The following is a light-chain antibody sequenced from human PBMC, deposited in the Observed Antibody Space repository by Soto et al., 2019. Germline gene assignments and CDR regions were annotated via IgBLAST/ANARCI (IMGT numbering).Light chain of an antibody. CDR1: SSNIGKNT. J-gene: IGLJ3*02. CDR3: AAWDDSLDGQGV. CDR2: SDN. V-gene: IGLV1-44*01. Sequence: QSVLTQPPSASGTPGQRVTISCYGSSSNIGKNTVNWYQQLPGTAPKLLIYSDNQRPSGVPDRFSGSKSGTSASLAISGLRSEDEAVYHCAAWDDSLDGQGVFGGGTQLTVL.